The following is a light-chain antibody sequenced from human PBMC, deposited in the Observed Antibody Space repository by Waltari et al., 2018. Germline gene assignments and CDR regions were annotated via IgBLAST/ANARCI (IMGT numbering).Light chain of an antibody. CDR2: AAS. J-gene: IGKJ1*01. CDR1: QSISTN. V-gene: IGKV3-15*01. CDR3: QQYIDWPPGT. Sequence: IVMTQSPASLSVSPGERATLSCKTSQSISTNLAWYQQNPGQAPRLLIYAASTRATGFAARFSGSGSGTEFTLTISSLQSEDFAIYYCQQYIDWPPGTFGQGTRVEIK.